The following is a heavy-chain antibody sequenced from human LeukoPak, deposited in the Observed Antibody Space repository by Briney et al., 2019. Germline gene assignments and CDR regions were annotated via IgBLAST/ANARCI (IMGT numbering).Heavy chain of an antibody. CDR1: GGSISSGSYS. CDR3: ARGGYYYDSSGYYFDY. Sequence: PSETLSLTCAVSGGSISSGSYSWSWIRQPPGKGLEWIGYIYHSGSTYYNPSLKSRVTISVDRSKNQFSLKLSSVTAADTAVYYCARGGYYYDSSGYYFDYWGQGTLVTVSS. J-gene: IGHJ4*02. V-gene: IGHV4-30-2*01. D-gene: IGHD3-22*01. CDR2: IYHSGST.